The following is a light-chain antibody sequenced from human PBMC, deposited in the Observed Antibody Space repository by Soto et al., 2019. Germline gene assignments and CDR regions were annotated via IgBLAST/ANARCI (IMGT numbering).Light chain of an antibody. CDR2: DAS. Sequence: ELVIPQSPATPSFSPVEISPLYFMSSQTVSSNLAWYQKKPGQAPRLLIYDASTRATGIPVRFRGSGSGTEFTLTIRRLKSEDSAVYYCHQYNNWLALNFGGGTQVDIK. V-gene: IGKV3-15*01. CDR1: QTVSSN. J-gene: IGKJ4*01. CDR3: HQYNNWLALN.